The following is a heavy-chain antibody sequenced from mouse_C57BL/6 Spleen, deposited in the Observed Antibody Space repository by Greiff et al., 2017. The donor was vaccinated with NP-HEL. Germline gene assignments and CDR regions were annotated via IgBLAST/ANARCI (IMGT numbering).Heavy chain of an antibody. CDR3: ARKGRSYDGYYDAMDY. D-gene: IGHD2-3*01. CDR1: GYTFTSYW. J-gene: IGHJ4*01. CDR2: IDPSDSYT. Sequence: VQLQQPGAELVKPGASVKLSCKASGYTFTSYWMQWVKQRPGQGLEWIGEIDPSDSYTNYNQKFKGKATLTVDTSSSTAYMQLSSLTSEDSAVYYCARKGRSYDGYYDAMDYWGQGTSVTVSS. V-gene: IGHV1-50*01.